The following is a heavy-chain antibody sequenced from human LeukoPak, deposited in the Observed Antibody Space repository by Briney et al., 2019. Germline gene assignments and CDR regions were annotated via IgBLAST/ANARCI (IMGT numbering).Heavy chain of an antibody. Sequence: RGSLRLSCAASGFTFSSYGMHWVRQAPGKGLEWVAVIWYDGSNKYYADSVKGRFTISRDNSKNTLYLQMNSLRAEDTAVYYCARDIGIYDYGDYVLLPDYWGQGSLASVSS. V-gene: IGHV3-33*01. CDR1: GFTFSSYG. D-gene: IGHD4-17*01. CDR3: ARDIGIYDYGDYVLLPDY. CDR2: IWYDGSNK. J-gene: IGHJ4*02.